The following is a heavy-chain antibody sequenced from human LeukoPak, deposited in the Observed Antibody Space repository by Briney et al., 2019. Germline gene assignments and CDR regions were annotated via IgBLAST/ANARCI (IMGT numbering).Heavy chain of an antibody. CDR3: ARVGGWDAYDL. CDR2: ITSDGGKT. J-gene: IGHJ3*01. V-gene: IGHV3-64*01. Sequence: GGSLRLSCAASGFSFSSYPMHWVRQAPGKGLEYASAITSDGGKTYYANSVMGRFIISRDNSKNTLYLQMGSLGVEDMAVYYCARVGGWDAYDLWGQGTMVTVSS. D-gene: IGHD3-16*01. CDR1: GFSFSSYP.